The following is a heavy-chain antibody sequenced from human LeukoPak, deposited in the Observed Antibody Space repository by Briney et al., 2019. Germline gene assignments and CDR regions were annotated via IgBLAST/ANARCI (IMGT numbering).Heavy chain of an antibody. V-gene: IGHV4-39*01. Sequence: SETLSLTCTVSGGSISSSSYYWGWIRQPPGKGLEWIGSIYYSGSTYYNPSLKSRVTISVDTSKNQFSLKLSSVTAADTAVYYCARRHYYDSSGYPFDYWGQGTLVTVSS. J-gene: IGHJ4*02. CDR2: IYYSGST. CDR1: GGSISSSSYY. D-gene: IGHD3-22*01. CDR3: ARRHYYDSSGYPFDY.